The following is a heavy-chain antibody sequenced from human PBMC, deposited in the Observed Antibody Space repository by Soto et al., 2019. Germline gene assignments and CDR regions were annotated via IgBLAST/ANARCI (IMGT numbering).Heavy chain of an antibody. J-gene: IGHJ2*01. CDR2: SNRDGSST. CDR3: SRDRRNVVFWSGYSPPWSIDL. D-gene: IGHD3-3*01. V-gene: IGHV3-74*01. Sequence: VQLVESGGGLGQPGGSLRLSCAASGFTFSSSWMNWVRQAPGKGLVWVSLSNRDGSSTSYADSVTGRFTISSGNDENTLSLQMNSLRTEHTGVYYGSRDRRNVVFWSGYSPPWSIDLWCRGNGVTVTS. CDR1: GFTFSSSW.